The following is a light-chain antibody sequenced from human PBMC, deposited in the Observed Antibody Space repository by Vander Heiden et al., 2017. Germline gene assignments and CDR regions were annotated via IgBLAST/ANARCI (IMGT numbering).Light chain of an antibody. Sequence: DIQMTQSPSSRSASVGDRVTITCRASRSIYGFWDWYQQKPGKAPKRLMSYASTLQSGGTSRFSGSGSGTDLTITISSLQPEDFGTYYCQQSYNVPFTFGQGTRLESK. CDR1: RSIYGF. J-gene: IGKJ5*01. CDR3: QQSYNVPFT. CDR2: YAS. V-gene: IGKV1-39*01.